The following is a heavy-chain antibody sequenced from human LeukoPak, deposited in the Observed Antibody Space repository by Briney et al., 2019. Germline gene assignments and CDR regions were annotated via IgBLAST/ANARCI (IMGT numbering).Heavy chain of an antibody. V-gene: IGHV3-11*01. J-gene: IGHJ4*02. CDR2: ISSSGSTI. CDR1: GFTFSDYY. CDR3: AKLQVGATSVFDY. D-gene: IGHD1-26*01. Sequence: GGSLRLSCAASGFTFSDYYMSWIRQAPGKGLEWVSYISSSGSTIYYADSVKGRFTISRDNSKNTLYLQMNSLRAEDTAVYYCAKLQVGATSVFDYWGQGTLVTVSS.